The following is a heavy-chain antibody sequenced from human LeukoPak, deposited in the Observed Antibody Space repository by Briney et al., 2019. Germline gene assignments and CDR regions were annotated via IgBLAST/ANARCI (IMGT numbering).Heavy chain of an antibody. CDR3: ARDGYSSGWALDP. V-gene: IGHV4-61*02. D-gene: IGHD6-19*01. Sequence: SQTLSLTCTVSGGSISSGSYYWSWIRQPAGKGLEWIGRIYTSGSTKNNPSLKSRVTISIDTSKNHFSLKLSSMTATDTAVYYCARDGYSSGWALDPWGQGTLVTVSS. CDR2: IYTSGST. J-gene: IGHJ5*02. CDR1: GGSISSGSYY.